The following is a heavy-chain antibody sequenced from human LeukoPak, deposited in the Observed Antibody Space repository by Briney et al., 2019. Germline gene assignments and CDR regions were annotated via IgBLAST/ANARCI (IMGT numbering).Heavy chain of an antibody. CDR3: ASGPYSYGPDY. J-gene: IGHJ4*02. V-gene: IGHV3-11*01. CDR1: GFTFSDYH. CDR2: ISSSGSTI. D-gene: IGHD5-18*01. Sequence: PGGSLRLSCTASGFTFSDYHMNWIRQAPGKGLEWVSYISSSGSTIYYADSVKGRFTISRDNAKNSLYLQMNSLRAEDTAVYYRASGPYSYGPDYWGQGTLVTVSS.